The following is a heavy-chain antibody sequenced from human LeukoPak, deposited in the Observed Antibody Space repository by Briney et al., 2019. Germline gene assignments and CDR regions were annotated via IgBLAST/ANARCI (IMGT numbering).Heavy chain of an antibody. J-gene: IGHJ4*02. D-gene: IGHD2-21*02. CDR3: AKGGDCLDY. V-gene: IGHV3-23*01. Sequence: GGSLRLSCAASGFTFSSYGMSWVRQAPGKGLEWVSAISGSGGSTYYADSVKGRFTISRDNAKNSLYLQMNSLRAEDTAVYYCAKGGDCLDYWGQGTLVTVSS. CDR1: GFTFSSYG. CDR2: ISGSGGST.